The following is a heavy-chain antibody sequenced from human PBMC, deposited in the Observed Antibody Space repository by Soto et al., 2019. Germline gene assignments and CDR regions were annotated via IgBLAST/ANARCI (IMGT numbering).Heavy chain of an antibody. CDR1: GLSVSDNY. V-gene: IGHV3-53*01. J-gene: IGHJ4*01. CDR3: VSRIPSWVFDY. D-gene: IGHD2-21*01. CDR2: MYAGGDT. Sequence: GGSLRLSCGASGLSVSDNYMGWVRQAPGRGLEWVSVMYAGGDTHYADSVKGRFTISRDKSENTLYLQMNSLRDEDTGVYFCVSRIPSWVFDYWGLGTLVTVS.